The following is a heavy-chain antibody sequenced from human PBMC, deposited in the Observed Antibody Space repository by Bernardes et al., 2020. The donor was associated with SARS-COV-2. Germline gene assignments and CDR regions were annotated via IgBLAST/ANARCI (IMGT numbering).Heavy chain of an antibody. J-gene: IGHJ4*02. CDR1: GFTFRSSA. CDR2: ISYDGSNK. D-gene: IGHD1-26*01. Sequence: SLILSCAASGFTFRSSAMHWVRQAPGTGLEWVAVISYDGSNKYYADSVKGRFTISRDNSKNTLYLQMNSLRAEDTAVYYCARESGSGSSYWGQGTLVTGSS. V-gene: IGHV3-30-3*01. CDR3: ARESGSGSSY.